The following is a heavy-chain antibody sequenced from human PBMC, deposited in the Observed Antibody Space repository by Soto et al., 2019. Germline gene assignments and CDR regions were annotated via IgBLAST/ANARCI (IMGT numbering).Heavy chain of an antibody. J-gene: IGHJ4*02. CDR1: GCTFKNYA. CDR3: ARGVHYDSSGYYYFY. Sequence: SVKVSCKASGCTFKNYAISWVRQAPGQGLEWMGGIIPIFGTANYAQKFQGRVTITADESTSTAYMELRSLRSEDTAVYYCARGVHYDSSGYYYFYWGQGTVVTVSS. CDR2: IIPIFGTA. V-gene: IGHV1-69*13. D-gene: IGHD3-22*01.